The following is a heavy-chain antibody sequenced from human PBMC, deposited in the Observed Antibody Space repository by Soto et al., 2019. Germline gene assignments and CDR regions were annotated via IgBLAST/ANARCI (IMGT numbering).Heavy chain of an antibody. J-gene: IGHJ4*02. CDR1: GFTFSSYA. CDR3: ARRAYCSSTSCYQYFDY. D-gene: IGHD2-2*01. CDR2: IGGSGANT. Sequence: GGSLRLSCAASGFTFSSYAMYWVRQAPGKGLEWVSLIGGSGANTFYADSLKGRFTISRDNSKNTLYLQMNTLRAEDTAVYYCARRAYCSSTSCYQYFDYWGQGTLVTVSS. V-gene: IGHV3-23*01.